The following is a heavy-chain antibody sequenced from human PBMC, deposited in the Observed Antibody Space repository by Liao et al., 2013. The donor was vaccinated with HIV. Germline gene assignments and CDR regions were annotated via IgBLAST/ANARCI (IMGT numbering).Heavy chain of an antibody. D-gene: IGHD3-10*01. CDR1: GGSLSGYY. J-gene: IGHJ3*01. V-gene: IGHV4-34*01. Sequence: QVQLQQWGAGLLKPTETLSLTCAVSGGSLSGYYWSWVRQAPGKGLEWIGEINYSGSTNYNPSLKSRVTISVDISKNQFSLKLSSLTAADTAIYYCARGTQVTLVRGVIVPTTFDAFDVWGQGTAVTVSS. CDR3: ARGTQVTLVRGVIVPTTFDAFDV. CDR2: INYSGST.